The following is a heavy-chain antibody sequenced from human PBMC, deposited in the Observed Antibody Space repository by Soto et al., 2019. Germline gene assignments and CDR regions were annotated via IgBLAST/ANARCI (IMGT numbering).Heavy chain of an antibody. CDR1: GGSISSGSYH. CDR2: IYDSGSIYDSGST. Sequence: QLQPQESGPGLVKPSKTLSLICSVSGGSISSGSYHWGWVRQPPGKGLEWIGSIYDSGSIYDSGSTDYNPSPQSRVTMSVDTSKNQFSLSLSSVTAADTAVYYCARPIGVARHDAFDIWGQGTMVTVSS. CDR3: ARPIGVARHDAFDI. D-gene: IGHD3-3*01. J-gene: IGHJ3*02. V-gene: IGHV4-39*01.